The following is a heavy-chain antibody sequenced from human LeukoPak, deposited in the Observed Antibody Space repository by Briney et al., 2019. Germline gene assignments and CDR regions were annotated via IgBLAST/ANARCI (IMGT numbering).Heavy chain of an antibody. CDR3: ARGHTIGWYYYGSGPRGYFVY. D-gene: IGHD3-10*01. CDR1: GGSFSGYY. J-gene: IGHJ4*01. Sequence: SETLSLTCAVYGGSFSGYYWSWIRQPPGKGLEWIGEISHSGSTNYNPSLKSRVTISVDTSKNQFSLKLSSVTAADTAVYDCARGHTIGWYYYGSGPRGYFVYWGQEPWSPSPQ. CDR2: ISHSGST. V-gene: IGHV4-34*01.